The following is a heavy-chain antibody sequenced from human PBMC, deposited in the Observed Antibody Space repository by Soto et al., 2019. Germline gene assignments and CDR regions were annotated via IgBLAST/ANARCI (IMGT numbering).Heavy chain of an antibody. CDR2: VKGDGSEK. V-gene: IGHV3-7*01. CDR3: VGNGGWAFDI. D-gene: IGHD2-15*01. J-gene: IGHJ3*02. Sequence: GGSLRLSCTASGFAFTRLWMAWVRQDPGKGLEWVANVKGDGSEKYHAVSVKGRFTISRDNAKNSLYLQMNSLRAEDTAVYYCVGNGGWAFDILGQGKMVPV. CDR1: GFAFTRLW.